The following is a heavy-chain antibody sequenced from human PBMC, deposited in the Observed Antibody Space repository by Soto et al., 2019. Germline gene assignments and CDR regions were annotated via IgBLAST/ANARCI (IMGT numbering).Heavy chain of an antibody. Sequence: RASVKVSCKASGYTFTSYDINWVRQATGQGLEWMGWMNPNSGNTGYAQKFQGRVTMTRNTSISTAYMELSSLRSEDTAVYYCARGSVVVVAAKEYNWFDPWGQETLVTVSS. CDR3: ARGSVVVVAAKEYNWFDP. CDR2: MNPNSGNT. J-gene: IGHJ5*02. D-gene: IGHD2-15*01. CDR1: GYTFTSYD. V-gene: IGHV1-8*01.